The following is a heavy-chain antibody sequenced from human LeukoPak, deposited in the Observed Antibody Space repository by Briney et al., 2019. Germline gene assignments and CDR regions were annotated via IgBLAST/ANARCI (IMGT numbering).Heavy chain of an antibody. D-gene: IGHD3-22*01. Sequence: GGSLRLSCAASGFTFSSYAMSWVRQAPGKGLEWVSGITTRDDRTTYADPVKGRFTICRDKSKKTLYLQMNSLRADDTAVYFCANTYYDSSPLDPWGQGTLVTVSS. J-gene: IGHJ5*02. CDR2: ITTRDDRT. CDR3: ANTYYDSSPLDP. CDR1: GFTFSSYA. V-gene: IGHV3-23*01.